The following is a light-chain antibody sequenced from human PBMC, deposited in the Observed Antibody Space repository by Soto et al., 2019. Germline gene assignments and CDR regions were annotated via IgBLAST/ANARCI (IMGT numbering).Light chain of an antibody. V-gene: IGKV1-17*01. CDR2: SAS. CDR3: LQHDSHPYR. CDR1: QGIRNA. Sequence: DIQMTQSPSSLSASVGDRVTITCRASQGIRNALAWYQKKPGRAPERLMYSASTLQSGVPSRFSGSGSGTEFTLTISSLQPEDFATHYCLQHDSHPYRFGQGTGLE. J-gene: IGKJ2*03.